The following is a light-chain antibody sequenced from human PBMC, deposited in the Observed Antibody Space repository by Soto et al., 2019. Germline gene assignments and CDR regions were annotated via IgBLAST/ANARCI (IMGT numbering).Light chain of an antibody. CDR1: SGHSSYA. Sequence: QPVLTQSHSASASLGASVKLTCTLSSGHSSYAIAWHQQQPEKGPRYLMKLNSDGSHSKWDGIPDRFSGSSSGAERYLTISSLQSEDEADYYCQTWGTGIWVFGGGTKLTVL. J-gene: IGLJ3*02. CDR3: QTWGTGIWV. CDR2: LNSDGSH. V-gene: IGLV4-69*01.